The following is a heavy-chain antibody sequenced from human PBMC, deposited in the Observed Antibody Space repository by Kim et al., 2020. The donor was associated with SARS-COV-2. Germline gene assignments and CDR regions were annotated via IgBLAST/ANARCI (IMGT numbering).Heavy chain of an antibody. CDR2: IYYSGST. Sequence: SETLSLTCTVSGGSISSSSYYWGWIRQPPGKGLEWIGSIYYSGSTYYNPSLKSRVTISVDTSKNQFSLKLSSVTAADTAVYYCAREVKYYDSSGPKYYFDYWGQGTLVTVSS. D-gene: IGHD3-22*01. CDR1: GGSISSSSYY. V-gene: IGHV4-39*07. J-gene: IGHJ4*02. CDR3: AREVKYYDSSGPKYYFDY.